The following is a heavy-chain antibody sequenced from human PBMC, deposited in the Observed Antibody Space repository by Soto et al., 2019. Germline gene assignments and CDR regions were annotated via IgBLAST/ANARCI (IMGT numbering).Heavy chain of an antibody. CDR3: ARVVQFYDSSGYSFYYFDY. CDR1: GDSINSADYY. D-gene: IGHD3-22*01. V-gene: IGHV4-30-4*01. J-gene: IGHJ4*02. Sequence: SETLSLTCTVSGDSINSADYYWSWLRQPPGEGLEWIGYIYHSRSDYYNPSLGRRATITIDTSRNQFSLNLMSVTAADTAAYYCARVVQFYDSSGYSFYYFDYWGQGALVTVSS. CDR2: IYHSRSD.